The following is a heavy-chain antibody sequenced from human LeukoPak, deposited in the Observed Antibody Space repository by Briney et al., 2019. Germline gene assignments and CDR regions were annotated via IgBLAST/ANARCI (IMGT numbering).Heavy chain of an antibody. D-gene: IGHD2-2*01. CDR1: GFTFSSYA. V-gene: IGHV3-23*01. CDR2: ISGSGGST. J-gene: IGHJ6*03. Sequence: HPGGSLRLSCAASGFTFSSYAMSWVRQAPGKGLEWVSAISGSGGSTYYADSVKGRFTISRDNSKNTLYLQINSLRAEDTAVYYCAKKGSHCSSTSCRYYYYYMDVWGKGTTVTVSS. CDR3: AKKGSHCSSTSCRYYYYYMDV.